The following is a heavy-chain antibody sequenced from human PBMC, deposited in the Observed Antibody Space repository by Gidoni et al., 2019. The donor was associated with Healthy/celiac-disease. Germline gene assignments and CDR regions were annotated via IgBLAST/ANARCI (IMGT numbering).Heavy chain of an antibody. Sequence: QVQLVQSGAEVKKPGSSVKVSCKASGGTFSSYAISWVRQAPGQGLEWMGRIIPILGIANDAQKFQGRVTITADKSTSTAYMELSSLRSEDTAVYYCARGLYCSSTSCYDYYYYYYMDVWGKGTTVTVSS. CDR2: IIPILGIA. CDR3: ARGLYCSSTSCYDYYYYYYMDV. D-gene: IGHD2-2*01. CDR1: GGTFSSYA. J-gene: IGHJ6*03. V-gene: IGHV1-69*04.